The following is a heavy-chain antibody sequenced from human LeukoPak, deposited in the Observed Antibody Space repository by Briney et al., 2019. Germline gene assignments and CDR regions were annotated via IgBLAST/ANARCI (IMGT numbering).Heavy chain of an antibody. Sequence: KPGESLKISCEASGYTFSNYWIGWVRQMPGKGLEWMGIIYPDDSDTKYSPSLQGQVTISADKSISTAYLQWSSLKASDTAMYYCARHPFGVDNPFDPWGQGTLVTVSS. CDR1: GYTFSNYW. D-gene: IGHD3-3*01. J-gene: IGHJ5*02. CDR2: IYPDDSDT. CDR3: ARHPFGVDNPFDP. V-gene: IGHV5-51*01.